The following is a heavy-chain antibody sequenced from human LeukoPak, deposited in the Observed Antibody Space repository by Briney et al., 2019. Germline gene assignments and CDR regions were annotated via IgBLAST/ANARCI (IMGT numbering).Heavy chain of an antibody. Sequence: GRSLRLSCAASGFTFSSYAMHWVRQAPGKGLEWVAVISYDGSNKYYADSVKGRFTISRDNSKNTLYLQMNSLRAEDTAVYYCAREDYYDSSGPFDYWGQGALVIVSS. CDR2: ISYDGSNK. D-gene: IGHD3-22*01. CDR1: GFTFSSYA. V-gene: IGHV3-30-3*01. CDR3: AREDYYDSSGPFDY. J-gene: IGHJ4*02.